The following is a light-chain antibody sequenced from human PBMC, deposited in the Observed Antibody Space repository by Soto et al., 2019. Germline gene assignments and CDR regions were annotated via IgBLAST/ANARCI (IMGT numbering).Light chain of an antibody. CDR2: DAS. CDR3: QQYHYWPIT. CDR1: ESISDW. Sequence: DIQMTQSPSTLSASVGDRVIITCRASESISDWLAWYQVKPGSSPKLLIFDASNLESGVPSRFSGSGSGTEFTLTISSLQSEDFAVYLCQQYHYWPITFGQGTRLEIK. J-gene: IGKJ5*01. V-gene: IGKV1-5*01.